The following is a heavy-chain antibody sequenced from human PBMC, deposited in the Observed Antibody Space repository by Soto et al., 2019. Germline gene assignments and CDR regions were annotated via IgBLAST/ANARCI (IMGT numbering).Heavy chain of an antibody. J-gene: IGHJ4*02. D-gene: IGHD5-18*01. CDR1: GGSISSYY. CDR2: IYYSGST. CDR3: AREYTYGSNFFDC. V-gene: IGHV4-59*12. Sequence: PSETLSLTCTVSGGSISSYYWSWIRQPPGKGLEWIGYIYYSGSTYYTPSLKSRVIISADTSKNQFSVNLTSVTAADTAVYYCAREYTYGSNFFDCWGQGALVTVSS.